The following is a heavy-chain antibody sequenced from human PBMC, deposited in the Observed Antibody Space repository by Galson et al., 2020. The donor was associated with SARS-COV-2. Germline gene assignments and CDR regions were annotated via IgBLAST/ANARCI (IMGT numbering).Heavy chain of an antibody. CDR3: ARFEDSDAYYYYYGMDV. Sequence: ASVKVSCKASGYTFTSYAMHWVRQAPGQRLEWMGWINAGNGNTKYSQTFQGRVTITRDTSASTAYMDLSSLRSEDTAVYYCARFEDSDAYYYYYGMDVWGQGTTVTVSS. CDR1: GYTFTSYA. V-gene: IGHV1-3*01. D-gene: IGHD2-15*01. CDR2: INAGNGNT. J-gene: IGHJ6*02.